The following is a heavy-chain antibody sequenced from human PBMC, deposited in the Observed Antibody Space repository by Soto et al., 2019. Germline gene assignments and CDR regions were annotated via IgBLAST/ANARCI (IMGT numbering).Heavy chain of an antibody. CDR3: ASYPRPGCSGGSCYLDY. J-gene: IGHJ4*02. CDR1: GGTFSSYT. Sequence: QVQLVQSGAEVKKPGSSVKVSCKASGGTFSSYTISWVRQAPGQGLEWMGRIIPILGIANYAQKVQGRVTITADKSTSTASMELSSLRSEDTAAYSCASYPRPGCSGGSCYLDYCGQGTLVTVSS. D-gene: IGHD2-15*01. CDR2: IIPILGIA. V-gene: IGHV1-69*02.